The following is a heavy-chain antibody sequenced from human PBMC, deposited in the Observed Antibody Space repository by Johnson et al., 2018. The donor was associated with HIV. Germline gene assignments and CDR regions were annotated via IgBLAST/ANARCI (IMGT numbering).Heavy chain of an antibody. CDR1: GFTFSSYW. CDR2: ISSDGSST. J-gene: IGHJ3*01. V-gene: IGHV3-74*01. Sequence: VQLVESGGGLVQPGGSLILSCAASGFTFSSYWMHWVRQAPGKGLVWVSRISSDGSSTYYADSVKGRFTISRDNAKNPMFVQMNSLRAEDTAVYYCARSGPNWAFDFWGQGTMVTVSS. CDR3: ARSGPNWAFDF. D-gene: IGHD1-1*01.